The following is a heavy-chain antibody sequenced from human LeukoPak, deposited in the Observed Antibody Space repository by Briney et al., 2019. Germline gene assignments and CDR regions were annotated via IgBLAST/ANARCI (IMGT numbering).Heavy chain of an antibody. CDR1: GFTFTDYE. CDR2: IKQDGSEK. V-gene: IGHV3-7*01. CDR3: AREGWLGRYYYYYMDV. Sequence: GGSLRLSCVATGFTFTDYEINWVRQAPGKGLEWVANIKQDGSEKYYVDSVKGRFTISRDNAKNLLYLQMNSLRAEDTAVYYCAREGWLGRYYYYYMDVWGKGTTVTISS. D-gene: IGHD6-19*01. J-gene: IGHJ6*03.